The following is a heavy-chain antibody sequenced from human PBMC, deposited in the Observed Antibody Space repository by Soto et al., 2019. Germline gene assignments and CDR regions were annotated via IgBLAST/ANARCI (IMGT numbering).Heavy chain of an antibody. CDR3: TTGTWELLYGY. V-gene: IGHV3-15*01. CDR1: GFTFSNAW. CDR2: IKSKTDGGTT. D-gene: IGHD1-26*01. Sequence: XVSLRLSCAASGFTFSNAWMSWVRQAPGKGLEWVGRIKSKTDGGTTDYAAPVKGRFTISRDDSKNTLYLQMNSLKTEDTAVYYCTTGTWELLYGYWGQGTLVTVSS. J-gene: IGHJ4*02.